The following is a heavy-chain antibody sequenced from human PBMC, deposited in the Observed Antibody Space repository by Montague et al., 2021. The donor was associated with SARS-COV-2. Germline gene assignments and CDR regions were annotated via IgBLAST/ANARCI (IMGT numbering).Heavy chain of an antibody. CDR3: ARGVIAAPGYFDY. CDR1: GGSFNSGAYF. Sequence: TLSLTCTVSGGSFNSGAYFWSWIRQHPEKGLDWIAYIYYSGNTYYNPSLKSRVALSIDTSKKQFSLNLTSVTAADTATYYCARGVIAAPGYFDYWGQGALVTVSS. CDR2: IYYSGNT. D-gene: IGHD2-15*01. V-gene: IGHV4-31*03. J-gene: IGHJ4*02.